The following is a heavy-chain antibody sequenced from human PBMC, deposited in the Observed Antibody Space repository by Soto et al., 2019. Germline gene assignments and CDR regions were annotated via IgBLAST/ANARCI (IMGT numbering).Heavy chain of an antibody. CDR3: ARDLRYSSSWYFRPGKYYDGMDV. CDR1: GGTFSSYA. D-gene: IGHD6-13*01. J-gene: IGHJ6*02. Sequence: QVQLVQSGAEVKKPGSSVKVSCKASGGTFSSYAISWVRQAPGQGLEWMGGIIPIFGTANYAQKFQGRVTITADESTSTAYMELSSLRSEDTAVYYCARDLRYSSSWYFRPGKYYDGMDVWGQGTTVTVSS. V-gene: IGHV1-69*01. CDR2: IIPIFGTA.